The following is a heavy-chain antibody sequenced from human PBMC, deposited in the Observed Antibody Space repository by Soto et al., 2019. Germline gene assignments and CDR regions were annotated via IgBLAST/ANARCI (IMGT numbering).Heavy chain of an antibody. Sequence: QVQLVQSGAEMQQPGASVRVSCKASGGTFSKYAFSWVRQAPGQGLEWLGGTIPMFGTPNYAHKFQGRVASSADESTATVYIELSSLRSEDTAVYFCARPLRDRNYYSGMAVWGQGTTVTVSS. CDR1: GGTFSKYA. J-gene: IGHJ6*02. CDR2: TIPMFGTP. D-gene: IGHD3-22*01. V-gene: IGHV1-69*01. CDR3: ARPLRDRNYYSGMAV.